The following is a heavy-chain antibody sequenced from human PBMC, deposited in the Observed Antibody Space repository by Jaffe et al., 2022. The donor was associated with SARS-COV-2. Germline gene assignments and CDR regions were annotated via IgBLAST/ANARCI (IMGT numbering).Heavy chain of an antibody. J-gene: IGHJ3*02. V-gene: IGHV3-33*01. Sequence: QVQLVESGGGVVQPGRSLRLSCAASGFTFSSYGMHWVRQAPGKGLEWVAVIWYDGSNKYYADSVKGRFTISRDNSKNTLYLQMNSLRAEDTAVYYCARGTLKYYYDSSGYPHDAFDIWGQGTMVTVSS. D-gene: IGHD3-22*01. CDR2: IWYDGSNK. CDR3: ARGTLKYYYDSSGYPHDAFDI. CDR1: GFTFSSYG.